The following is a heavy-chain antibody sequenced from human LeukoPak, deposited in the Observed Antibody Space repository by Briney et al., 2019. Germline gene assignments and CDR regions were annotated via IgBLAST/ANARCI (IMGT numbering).Heavy chain of an antibody. CDR3: ARSVLEMGSNGTY. Sequence: GGSLRLSCAASGFTFSSYRMNWVRQAPGKGLEWVSSISSSSTYIYYADSLKGRFTISRDNAKNSLYLQMNSLRAEDTAVYYCARSVLEMGSNGTYWGQGTLVTVSS. V-gene: IGHV3-21*01. D-gene: IGHD5-24*01. J-gene: IGHJ4*02. CDR2: ISSSSTYI. CDR1: GFTFSSYR.